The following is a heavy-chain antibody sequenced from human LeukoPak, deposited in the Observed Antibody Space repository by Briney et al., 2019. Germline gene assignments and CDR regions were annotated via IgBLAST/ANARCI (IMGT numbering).Heavy chain of an antibody. CDR1: GGSMNGFY. V-gene: IGHV4-59*01. J-gene: IGHJ4*02. CDR2: VYYSGST. D-gene: IGHD1-26*01. Sequence: SETLSLTCTVSGGSMNGFYRTWIRQPPGKGLEWIGYVYYSGSTSYNPSLKSRVTISVDTSSNHFSLRLSSVTAADTAVYYCARETLTIVGAPYYFDYWGQGTLVTVSS. CDR3: ARETLTIVGAPYYFDY.